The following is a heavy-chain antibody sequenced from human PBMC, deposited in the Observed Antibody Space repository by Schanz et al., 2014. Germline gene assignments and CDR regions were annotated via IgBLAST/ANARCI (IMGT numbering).Heavy chain of an antibody. J-gene: IGHJ4*02. Sequence: DVQLVESGGGLVQPGGSLRLSCAASGFRVITNYMTWVRQAPGKGLEWVSIMFPGGNTYYADSVKGRFTISRDNSKNTLSLQMNSLRAEDTAVYYCAKELRPGTERPRGNFDYWGQGTLVTVSS. CDR1: GFRVITNY. D-gene: IGHD1-7*01. CDR3: AKELRPGTERPRGNFDY. CDR2: MFPGGNT. V-gene: IGHV3-66*01.